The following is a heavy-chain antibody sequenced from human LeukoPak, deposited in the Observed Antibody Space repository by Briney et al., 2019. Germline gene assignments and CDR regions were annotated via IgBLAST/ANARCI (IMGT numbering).Heavy chain of an antibody. V-gene: IGHV4-34*01. CDR1: GGSFSGYY. CDR2: ISHSGST. CDR3: ARLTYYRESNGYWEGGRRAYPYSSYMDV. J-gene: IGHJ6*03. Sequence: SETLSLTCAVYGGSFSGYYWSWIRQPPGKGLEWVGEISHSGSTTYNPSLKSRVTISVDTSKNQFSLKLNSVTAADTAVYYCARLTYYRESNGYWEGGRRAYPYSSYMDVWGKGTTVTISS. D-gene: IGHD3-22*01.